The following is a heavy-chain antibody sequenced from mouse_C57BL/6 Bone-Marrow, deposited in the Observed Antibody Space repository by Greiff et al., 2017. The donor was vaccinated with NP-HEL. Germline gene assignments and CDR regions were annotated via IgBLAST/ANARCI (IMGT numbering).Heavy chain of an antibody. CDR1: GYTFTSYD. V-gene: IGHV1-85*01. CDR3: ARVHYYGSSPFDY. J-gene: IGHJ2*01. CDR2: IYPRDGST. D-gene: IGHD1-1*01. Sequence: QVHVKQSGPELVKPGASVKLSCKASGYTFTSYDINWVKQRPGQGLEWIGWIYPRDGSTKYNEKFKVKATLTVDTSSSTAYMELHSLTSEDSAVYFCARVHYYGSSPFDYWGQGTTLTVSS.